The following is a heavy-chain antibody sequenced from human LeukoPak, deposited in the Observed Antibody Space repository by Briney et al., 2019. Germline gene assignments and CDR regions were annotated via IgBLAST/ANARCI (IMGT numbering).Heavy chain of an antibody. CDR2: IYPRGST. V-gene: IGHV4-30-2*01. CDR1: GGSISSGSYS. CDR3: ARFSPRAMGNYLDF. D-gene: IGHD7-27*01. Sequence: SQTLSLTCAVSGGSISSGSYSWSWIRQPPGKGLEWIGYIYPRGSTYYNPSLKSRVILSLDKSANEFSLNLSSVTAADTAVYYCARFSPRAMGNYLDFWGQGTLVTVSS. J-gene: IGHJ4*02.